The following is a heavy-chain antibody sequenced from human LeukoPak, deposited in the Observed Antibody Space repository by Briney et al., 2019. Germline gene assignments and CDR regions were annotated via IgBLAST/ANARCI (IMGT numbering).Heavy chain of an antibody. D-gene: IGHD5-18*01. Sequence: GGSLRLSCAASGFTFSSYWMDWVRQAPGKGLEWVSVIYSGGSTFYADSVKGRFTISRDNSKNTLYLQMNSLRAEDTAVYYCARDRAYSYGYSYDFDDWGQGTLVTVSS. J-gene: IGHJ4*02. CDR1: GFTFSSYW. CDR3: ARDRAYSYGYSYDFDD. V-gene: IGHV3-66*01. CDR2: IYSGGST.